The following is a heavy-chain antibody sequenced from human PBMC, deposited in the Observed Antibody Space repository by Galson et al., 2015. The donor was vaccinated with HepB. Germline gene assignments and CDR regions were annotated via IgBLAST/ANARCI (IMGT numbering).Heavy chain of an antibody. CDR1: GFTFSTYD. CDR3: ARLGSGSDAFDI. CDR2: ISSNGGRT. D-gene: IGHD1-14*01. Sequence: SLRLSCAGSGFTFSTYDIHWVRQAPGKGLEYVSGISSNGGRTNYANSVKGRFTISRDNSKNTLFLQMSRLRAEDTAVYYCARLGSGSDAFDIWGQGTMVTVSS. V-gene: IGHV3-64*01. J-gene: IGHJ3*02.